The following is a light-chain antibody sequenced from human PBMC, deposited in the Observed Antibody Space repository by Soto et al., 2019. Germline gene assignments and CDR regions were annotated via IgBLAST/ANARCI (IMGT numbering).Light chain of an antibody. CDR1: QTISSW. Sequence: DIQMTQSPSTLSGSVGDRVTITCRPCQTISSWLAWYQQKPGKAPKLLIYKASTLKSGVPSRFSGSGSGTEFTLTISSLQPDDFATYYCQHYNSYSEAFGQGTKVDIK. V-gene: IGKV1-5*03. CDR2: KAS. CDR3: QHYNSYSEA. J-gene: IGKJ1*01.